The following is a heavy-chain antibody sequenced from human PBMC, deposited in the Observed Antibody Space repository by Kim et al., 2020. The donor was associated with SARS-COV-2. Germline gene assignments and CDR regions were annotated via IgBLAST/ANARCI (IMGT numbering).Heavy chain of an antibody. Sequence: GESLKISCKGSGYSFTSYWISWVRQMPGKGLEWMGRIDPSDSYTNYSPSFQGHVTISADKSISTAYLQWSSLKASDTAMYYCASLPHSIAAAGTGGSVDYWGQGTLVTVSS. D-gene: IGHD6-13*01. CDR2: IDPSDSYT. CDR3: ASLPHSIAAAGTGGSVDY. V-gene: IGHV5-10-1*01. J-gene: IGHJ4*02. CDR1: GYSFTSYW.